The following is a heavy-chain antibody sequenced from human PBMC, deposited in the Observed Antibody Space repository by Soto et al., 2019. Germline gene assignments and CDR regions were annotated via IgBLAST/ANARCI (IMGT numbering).Heavy chain of an antibody. J-gene: IGHJ6*02. CDR2: INHSGSA. Sequence: QVQLQQWGARLLKPSETLSLTCAVYGGSFSGYYWSLVRQSPGKGLEWIGEINHSGSANYNPSLQSHVALSVDASKSKFSLKLTSVPAADTAVYYCARGSGLYIDYYYTMDVWGQGTTVTVSS. CDR1: GGSFSGYY. D-gene: IGHD6-19*01. V-gene: IGHV4-34*02. CDR3: ARGSGLYIDYYYTMDV.